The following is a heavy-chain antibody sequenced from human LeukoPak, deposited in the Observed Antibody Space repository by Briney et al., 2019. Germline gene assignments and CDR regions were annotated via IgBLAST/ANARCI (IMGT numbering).Heavy chain of an antibody. CDR2: INPNSGGT. V-gene: IGHV1-2*02. CDR1: GYTFTGYY. CDR3: ARDWFVDYAGGDAFDI. J-gene: IGHJ3*02. Sequence: ASVKVSCKASGYTFTGYYMHWVRQAPGQGLEWMGWINPNSGGTNYAQKFQGRVTMTRDTSISTAYMELSRLRSDDTAVYCCARDWFVDYAGGDAFDIWGQGTMVTVSS. D-gene: IGHD3/OR15-3a*01.